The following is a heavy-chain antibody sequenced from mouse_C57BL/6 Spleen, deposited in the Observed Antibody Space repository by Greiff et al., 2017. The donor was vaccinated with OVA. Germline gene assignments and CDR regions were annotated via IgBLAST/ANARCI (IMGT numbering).Heavy chain of an antibody. CDR2: ISRGSSTI. D-gene: IGHD6-1*01. J-gene: IGHJ1*03. CDR3: ARGNWYFDV. V-gene: IGHV5-17*01. CDR1: GFTFSDYG. Sequence: EVKLMESGGGLVKPGGSLKLSCAASGFTFSDYGMHWVRQAPEKGLEWVAYISRGSSTIYYADTVKGRFTISRDNAKNTLFLQMTSLRSEDTAMYYCARGNWYFDVWGTGTTVTVSS.